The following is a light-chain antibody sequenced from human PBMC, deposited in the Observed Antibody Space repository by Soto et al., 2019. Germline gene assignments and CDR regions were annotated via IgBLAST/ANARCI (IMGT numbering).Light chain of an antibody. CDR1: QSVTSY. V-gene: IGKV3-20*01. CDR2: GAS. J-gene: IGKJ4*01. Sequence: EIVLTQSPGTLSLSPGEKATLSCRASQSVTSYLAWYQQKPGQAPRLLIFGASGRATGIPDRVSGSGSGTDFTLTISRLEPEDFAVYYCQQYGSSPLTFGGGTKVEIK. CDR3: QQYGSSPLT.